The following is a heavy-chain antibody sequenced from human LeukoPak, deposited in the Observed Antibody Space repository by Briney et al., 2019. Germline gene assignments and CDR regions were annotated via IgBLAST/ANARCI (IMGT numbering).Heavy chain of an antibody. CDR3: AKDPLHYGSSPYYFDY. V-gene: IGHV3-30*02. CDR1: GFTFSNYA. Sequence: GGSLRLPCAASGFTFSNYAMHWVRQAPGKGLEWVAFIRYDGSNKYYADSVKGRFTISRDNSKNTLYLQMNSLRAEDTAVYYCAKDPLHYGSSPYYFDYWGQGTLVTVSS. J-gene: IGHJ4*02. CDR2: IRYDGSNK. D-gene: IGHD3-10*01.